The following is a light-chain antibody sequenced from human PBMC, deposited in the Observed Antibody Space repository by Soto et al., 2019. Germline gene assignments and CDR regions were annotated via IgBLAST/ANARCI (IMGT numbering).Light chain of an antibody. V-gene: IGKV1-39*01. J-gene: IGKJ1*01. CDR1: QSISEY. CDR3: QQSYSFPRT. CDR2: AAS. Sequence: IQMTQSTSSLSASVGDTVTFTCRASQSISEYLNWYQQKPGKAPRLLIYAASNLDNGVPSRFSGSGSGTTFTLTIRSLQPEDFATYYCQQSYSFPRTFGQGTKVDIK.